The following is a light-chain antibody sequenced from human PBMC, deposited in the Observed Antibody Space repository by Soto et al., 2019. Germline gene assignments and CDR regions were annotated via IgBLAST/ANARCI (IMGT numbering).Light chain of an antibody. V-gene: IGKV1-5*01. J-gene: IGKJ1*01. CDR2: DAS. CDR1: QTISTW. CDR3: QQYKSYPWT. Sequence: GDRVTITCRASQTISTWMAWYQQKPGKAPKLLVYDASTLQSGVASRFSGSGSGTEFTLIISGLQPDDFATYYCQQYKSYPWTFGQGTKVDIK.